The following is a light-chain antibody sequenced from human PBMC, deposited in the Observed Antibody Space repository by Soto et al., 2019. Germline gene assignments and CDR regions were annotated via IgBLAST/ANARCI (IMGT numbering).Light chain of an antibody. V-gene: IGKV1-33*01. CDR2: DAS. J-gene: IGKJ2*02. CDR3: QQFDSVPCT. CDR1: QDITNY. Sequence: IQMTQSPSSLSASVGDRVTITCQASQDITNYLIWYQQKPGKAPKLLIYDASSLGTGGSSRFSGSGSGTHFTLTISSLQPEDIATYYCQQFDSVPCTFGQGTKFEIK.